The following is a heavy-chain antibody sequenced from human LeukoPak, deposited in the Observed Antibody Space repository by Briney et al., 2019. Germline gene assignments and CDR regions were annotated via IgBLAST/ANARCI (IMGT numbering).Heavy chain of an antibody. CDR3: AKLFSGSYSTDFDY. J-gene: IGHJ4*02. Sequence: PGRSLRLSCAASGFTFSSYGMHWVRQAPGKGLEWVAVISYDGSSKYYADSVKGRFTISRDNSKNTLYLQMNSLRAEDTAVYYCAKLFSGSYSTDFDYWGQGTLVTVSS. D-gene: IGHD3-10*02. V-gene: IGHV3-30*18. CDR1: GFTFSSYG. CDR2: ISYDGSSK.